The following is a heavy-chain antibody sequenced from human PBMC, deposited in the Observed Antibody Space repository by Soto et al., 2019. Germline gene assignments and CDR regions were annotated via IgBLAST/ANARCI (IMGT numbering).Heavy chain of an antibody. D-gene: IGHD6-6*01. V-gene: IGHV3-33*01. J-gene: IGHJ6*02. CDR2: IWYDGSNK. CDR3: ARDRRSSSRGYYYYYYGMDV. CDR1: GFTFSSYG. Sequence: LRLSCAASGFTFSSYGMHWVRQAPGKGLEWVAVIWYDGSNKYYADSVKGRFTISRDNSKNTLYLQMNSLRAEDTAVYYCARDRRSSSRGYYYYYYGMDVLGQGTTVTVSS.